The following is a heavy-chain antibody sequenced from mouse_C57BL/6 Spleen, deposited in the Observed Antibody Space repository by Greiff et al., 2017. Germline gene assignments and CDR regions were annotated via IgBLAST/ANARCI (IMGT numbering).Heavy chain of an antibody. D-gene: IGHD1-1*02. CDR2: IDPSDSYT. CDR3: ATLLSLDY. J-gene: IGHJ2*01. V-gene: IGHV1-50*01. CDR1: GYTFTSYW. Sequence: QVHVKQPGAELVKPGASVKLSCKASGYTFTSYWMQWVKQRPGQGLEWIGEIDPSDSYTNYNQKFKGKATLTVDTSSSTAYMQLSSLTSEDSAVYYCATLLSLDYWGQGTTLTVSS.